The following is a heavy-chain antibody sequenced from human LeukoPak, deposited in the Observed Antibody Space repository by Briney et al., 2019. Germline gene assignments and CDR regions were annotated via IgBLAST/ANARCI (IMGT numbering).Heavy chain of an antibody. CDR2: IKQDGSEK. CDR3: ARGSSGWYGLFDY. J-gene: IGHJ4*02. Sequence: SGGSLRLSCAASGFTFSSYWMNWVRQAPGKGLEWVANIKQDGSEKYYVDSVKGRFTISRDNAKNSLFLQMNSLRAEDTAVYYCARGSSGWYGLFDYWSQGTLVTVSS. V-gene: IGHV3-7*04. D-gene: IGHD6-19*01. CDR1: GFTFSSYW.